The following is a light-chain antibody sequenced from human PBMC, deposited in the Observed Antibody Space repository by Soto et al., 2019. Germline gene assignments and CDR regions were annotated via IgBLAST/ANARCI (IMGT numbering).Light chain of an antibody. CDR2: GAS. Sequence: EIVLTQSPATLSVSPGERATLSCRASQSVSSNLAWYKPKPGQAPRLLIYGASTRATGIPARFSGSGSGTDFTLTIRSLEPEDFAVDYCQQRSNWITFGQGTRREIK. V-gene: IGKV3-11*01. J-gene: IGKJ5*01. CDR3: QQRSNWIT. CDR1: QSVSSN.